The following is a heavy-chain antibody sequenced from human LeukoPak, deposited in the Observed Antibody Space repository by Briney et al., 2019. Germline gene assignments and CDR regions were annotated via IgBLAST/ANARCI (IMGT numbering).Heavy chain of an antibody. CDR1: GVSVSSGNYY. Sequence: SETLSLTCTVSGVSVSSGNYYWSWIRQPPGKGLEWIGYVYKSGGTNYNPSLKGRVTISVDTSKNQFSLKLSSVTTSDTAVYYCARISLTMRDAFDIWGQGTTVTVST. J-gene: IGHJ3*02. CDR3: ARISLTMRDAFDI. V-gene: IGHV4-61*01. CDR2: VYKSGGT. D-gene: IGHD4/OR15-4a*01.